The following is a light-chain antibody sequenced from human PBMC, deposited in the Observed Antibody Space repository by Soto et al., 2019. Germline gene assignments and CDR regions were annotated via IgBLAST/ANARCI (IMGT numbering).Light chain of an antibody. CDR3: QQANSFPFA. CDR2: GAS. J-gene: IGKJ3*01. Sequence: DIQMTQSPSSVSASIGDRVTITCRARQDINTWLAWYQQKPGKAPNLLIYGASSLQSGVPSRFSGSGSGTDFTLTISNLQPEDFATYYCQQANSFPFAFGPGTKVDIK. CDR1: QDINTW. V-gene: IGKV1-12*02.